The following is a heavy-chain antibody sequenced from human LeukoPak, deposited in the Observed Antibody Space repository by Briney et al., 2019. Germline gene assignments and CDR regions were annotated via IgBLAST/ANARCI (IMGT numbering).Heavy chain of an antibody. Sequence: HVASVKVSCKASGYTFTSYDINWVRQATGQGLEWMGWMNPNSGNTGYAQKFQGRVTMTRNTSISTAYMELSSLRSEDTAVYYCARAVRPKDSSGYYFFDYWGQGTLVTVSS. CDR2: MNPNSGNT. CDR3: ARAVRPKDSSGYYFFDY. V-gene: IGHV1-8*01. CDR1: GYTFTSYD. D-gene: IGHD3-22*01. J-gene: IGHJ4*02.